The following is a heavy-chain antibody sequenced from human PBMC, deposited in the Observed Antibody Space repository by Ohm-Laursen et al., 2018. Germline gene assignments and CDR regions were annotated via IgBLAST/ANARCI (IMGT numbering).Heavy chain of an antibody. Sequence: SLRLSCAAFGFTFSNFGMHWVRQAPGKGLEWVSGITWNSGTITYADSVKGRFTISRDNAKNSLYLQMNSLRADDTALYYCAKDPYSSSVEGFFDYWGQGTLVTVSS. CDR2: ITWNSGTI. V-gene: IGHV3-9*01. CDR3: AKDPYSSSVEGFFDY. J-gene: IGHJ4*02. CDR1: GFTFSNFG. D-gene: IGHD6-13*01.